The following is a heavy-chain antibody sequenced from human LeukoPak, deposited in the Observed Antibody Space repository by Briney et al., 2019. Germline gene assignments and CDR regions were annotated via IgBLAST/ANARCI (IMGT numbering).Heavy chain of an antibody. CDR1: GFTFSSYA. Sequence: PGGSLRLSCAASGFTFSSYAMHWVRQAPGKGLEWVAFISYDGSNKFYADSVKGRFTISRDNSKNTLYLQMNSLRAEDTAVYYCAKDSAYDFWSGYFTQHYYYYYMDVWGKGTTVTVSS. CDR3: AKDSAYDFWSGYFTQHYYYYYMDV. D-gene: IGHD3-3*01. V-gene: IGHV3-30-3*01. CDR2: ISYDGSNK. J-gene: IGHJ6*03.